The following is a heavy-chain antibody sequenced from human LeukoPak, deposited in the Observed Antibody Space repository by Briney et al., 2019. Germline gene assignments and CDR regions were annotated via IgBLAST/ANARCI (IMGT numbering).Heavy chain of an antibody. CDR3: ARGLPDYYYYYMDV. Sequence: SETLSLTCTVSGDSISTYSWSWIRQPPGKGLEWIGYIYNSGSADYNPTLKSRVTISVDASKNQFSLKLSSVTAADTAVYYCARGLPDYYYYYMDVWGKGTTVTVSS. J-gene: IGHJ6*03. D-gene: IGHD2-2*01. CDR1: GDSISTYS. V-gene: IGHV4-59*01. CDR2: IYNSGSA.